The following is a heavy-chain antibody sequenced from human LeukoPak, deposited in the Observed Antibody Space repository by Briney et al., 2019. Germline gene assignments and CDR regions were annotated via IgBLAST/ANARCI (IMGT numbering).Heavy chain of an antibody. Sequence: GGSLRLSCAASGFTFSNYWMHWVRQDPGKGLVWVSFINPDGSTTNYADSVKGRFTISRDNAKNSLYLQMNSLRAEDTAVYYCARDLVEGAFDIWGQGTMVTVSS. CDR3: ARDLVEGAFDI. V-gene: IGHV3-74*01. CDR2: INPDGSTT. CDR1: GFTFSNYW. J-gene: IGHJ3*02.